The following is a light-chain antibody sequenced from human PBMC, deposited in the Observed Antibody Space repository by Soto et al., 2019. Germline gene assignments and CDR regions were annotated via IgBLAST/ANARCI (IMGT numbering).Light chain of an antibody. J-gene: IGKJ1*01. CDR1: ESLVHSDGRTY. Sequence: DVVMTQTPLSSPVTLGQPASISCRSSESLVHSDGRTYLSWLQQRPGQPPRLLLYLISNRFSGVPDRFSGSGAVTACTLKISRVEAEDVGVYYCVQLTHFPWTFGQGTKVEIK. CDR3: VQLTHFPWT. CDR2: LIS. V-gene: IGKV2-24*01.